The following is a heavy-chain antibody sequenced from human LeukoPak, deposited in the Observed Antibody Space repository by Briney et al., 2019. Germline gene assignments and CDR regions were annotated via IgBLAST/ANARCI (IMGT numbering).Heavy chain of an antibody. V-gene: IGHV4-34*01. CDR1: GVSFSGYY. Sequence: KASETLSLTCAVYGVSFSGYYWSWIRQPPGKGLGWIGEINHSGSTNYNPSLKSRVTISVDTSKNQFSLKLSSVTAADTAVYYCARGGAIFGVVRSSKFDYWGQGTLVTVSS. CDR3: ARGGAIFGVVRSSKFDY. J-gene: IGHJ4*02. CDR2: INHSGST. D-gene: IGHD3-3*01.